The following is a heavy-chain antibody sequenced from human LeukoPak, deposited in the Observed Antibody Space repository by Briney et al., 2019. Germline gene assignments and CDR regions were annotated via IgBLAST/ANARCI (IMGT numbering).Heavy chain of an antibody. Sequence: SETLSLTCTVSGGSISSSSYYWGWIRQPPGKGLEWIGYIYYSGSTNYNPSLKSRVTISVDTSKNQFSLKLSSVTAADTAVYYCARRVSPDEYNSNWYYMDVWGKGTTVTISS. CDR1: GGSISSSSYY. CDR3: ARRVSPDEYNSNWYYMDV. D-gene: IGHD4-11*01. J-gene: IGHJ6*03. V-gene: IGHV4-61*05. CDR2: IYYSGST.